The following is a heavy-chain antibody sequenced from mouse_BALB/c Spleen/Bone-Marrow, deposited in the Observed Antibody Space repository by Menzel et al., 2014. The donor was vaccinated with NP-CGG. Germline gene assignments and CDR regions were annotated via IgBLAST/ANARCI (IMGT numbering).Heavy chain of an antibody. J-gene: IGHJ2*01. CDR2: INPSTGYT. V-gene: IGHV1-7*01. Sequence: VQGVESGAELAKPGASVKMSCKASGYTFTSYWMHWVKQRPGQGLEWIGYINPSTGYTAYNQNFKDKATLTADKSSSTAYMQRSSLTSEDSAVYYCALYYRYDTSDYWGQGTTLTVSS. CDR1: GYTFTSYW. D-gene: IGHD2-14*01. CDR3: ALYYRYDTSDY.